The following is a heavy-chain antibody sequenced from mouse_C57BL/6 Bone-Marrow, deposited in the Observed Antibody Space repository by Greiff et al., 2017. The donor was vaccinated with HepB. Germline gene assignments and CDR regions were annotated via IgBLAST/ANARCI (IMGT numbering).Heavy chain of an antibody. CDR1: GYTFTSYW. D-gene: IGHD1-1*01. V-gene: IGHV1-64*01. J-gene: IGHJ1*03. CDR2: IHPNSGST. Sequence: QVQLKQPGAELVKPGASVKLSCKASGYTFTSYWMHWVKQRPGQGLEWIGMIHPNSGSTNYNEKFKSKATLTVDKSSSTAYMQLSSLTSEDSAVYYCARNYYGSSVYWYFDVWGTGTTVTVSS. CDR3: ARNYYGSSVYWYFDV.